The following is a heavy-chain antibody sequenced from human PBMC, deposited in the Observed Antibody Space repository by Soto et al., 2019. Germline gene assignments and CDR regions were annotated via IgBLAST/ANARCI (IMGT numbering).Heavy chain of an antibody. CDR1: GFTFSSYA. Sequence: GGSLRLSCAASGFTFSSYAMSWVRQAPGKGLEWVSAISGSGGSTYYADSVKGRFTISRDNSKNTLYLQMNSLRAEDTAVYYCAKPREYSGYASAVFDYWGQGTLVTVSS. D-gene: IGHD5-12*01. V-gene: IGHV3-23*01. J-gene: IGHJ4*02. CDR2: ISGSGGST. CDR3: AKPREYSGYASAVFDY.